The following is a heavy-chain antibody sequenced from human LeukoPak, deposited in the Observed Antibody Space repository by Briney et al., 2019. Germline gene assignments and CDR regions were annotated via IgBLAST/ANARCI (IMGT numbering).Heavy chain of an antibody. J-gene: IGHJ4*02. CDR1: GASIDRSSFY. CDR3: ARGPPREQHLVLGYFDY. D-gene: IGHD6-13*01. CDR2: MHYSGNFYSESA. V-gene: IGHV4-39*07. Sequence: KPSETLSLTCSVSGASIDRSSFYWAWIRQPPGKGLEWIGSMHYSGNFYSESAYYNPSLRSRATISVDTSKNQFSLKIYSVTAADTAVYYCARGPPREQHLVLGYFDYWGQGTLVTVSS.